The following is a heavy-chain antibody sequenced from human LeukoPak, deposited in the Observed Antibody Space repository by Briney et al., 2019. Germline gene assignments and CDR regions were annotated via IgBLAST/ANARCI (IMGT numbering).Heavy chain of an antibody. Sequence: GGSLRLSCAASGFTFASYEMNWVRQAPGKGLEWVSYISSSGSGSTIYYADSVKGRFTISRDNAKNSLYLQMNSLRAEDTAFYYCARNETANRRGFFGLWGRGTLVTVSS. CDR3: ARNETANRRGFFGL. J-gene: IGHJ2*01. CDR1: GFTFASYE. V-gene: IGHV3-48*03. CDR2: ISSSGSGSTI. D-gene: IGHD2-21*02.